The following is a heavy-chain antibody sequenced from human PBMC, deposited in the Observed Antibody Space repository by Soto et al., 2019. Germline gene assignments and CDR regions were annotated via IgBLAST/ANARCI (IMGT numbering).Heavy chain of an antibody. CDR3: ARTYGGYPPLYYGMDV. D-gene: IGHD5-12*01. Sequence: QVHLVESGGDLVKPGGSLRLSCAASGFTFSDYYMNWIRQAPGKGLDWVSSISSRDNTIYYADSVQGRFTISRDNAKNSLYLEMNCLGAEDKAVYYCARTYGGYPPLYYGMDVWGQGTTVTVSS. J-gene: IGHJ6*02. CDR2: ISSRDNTI. CDR1: GFTFSDYY. V-gene: IGHV3-11*01.